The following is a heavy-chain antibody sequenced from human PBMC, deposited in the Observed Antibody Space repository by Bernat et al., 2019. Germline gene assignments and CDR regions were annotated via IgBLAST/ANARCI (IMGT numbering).Heavy chain of an antibody. CDR1: GFTVSSNY. Sequence: EVQLVESGGGLIQPGGSLRLSCAASGFTVSSNYMSWVRQAPGKGLEWVSVIYSGGSTYYADSVKGRFTISRDNSKNTLYLQMNSRRAEDTAVYYCAREGTYYDILTGYYGNWYFDLWGRGTLVTVSS. J-gene: IGHJ2*01. CDR2: IYSGGST. V-gene: IGHV3-53*01. D-gene: IGHD3-9*01. CDR3: AREGTYYDILTGYYGNWYFDL.